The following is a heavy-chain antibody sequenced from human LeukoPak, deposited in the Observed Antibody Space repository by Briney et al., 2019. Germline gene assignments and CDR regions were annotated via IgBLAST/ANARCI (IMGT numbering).Heavy chain of an antibody. V-gene: IGHV1-18*01. J-gene: IGHJ4*02. CDR2: IKTYNGNA. CDR3: ARKDYRDSFDY. D-gene: IGHD4-17*01. CDR1: GYTFTNYG. Sequence: GASVKVSCKASGYTFTNYGISWVRQAPGQGLEWMGWIKTYNGNANYAQKLQGRVTMTTDTSTSTAYMELRSLRSDDTAVYYCARKDYRDSFDYWGQGTLVTVSS.